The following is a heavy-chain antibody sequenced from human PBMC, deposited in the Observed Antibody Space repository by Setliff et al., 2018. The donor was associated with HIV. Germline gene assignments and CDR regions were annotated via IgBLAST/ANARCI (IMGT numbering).Heavy chain of an antibody. CDR3: TTECLGAVDDAFDI. D-gene: IGHD1-26*01. V-gene: IGHV3-15*01. CDR2: IKSKTDGGTT. J-gene: IGHJ3*02. CDR1: GFTFSNAW. Sequence: GGSLRLSCAASGFTFSNAWMSWVRQAPGKGLEWVGRIKSKTDGGTTDYAAPVKGRFTISRDDSKNTLYLQMNSLKTEDTAVYYCTTECLGAVDDAFDIWGQGTMVTVSS.